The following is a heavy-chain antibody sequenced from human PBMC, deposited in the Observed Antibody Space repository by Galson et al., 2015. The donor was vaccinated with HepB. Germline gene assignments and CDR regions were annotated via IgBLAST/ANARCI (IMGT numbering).Heavy chain of an antibody. CDR1: GYTFTGYY. J-gene: IGHJ5*02. CDR3: ARAVVSSPLNWFDP. CDR2: INPNSGGT. D-gene: IGHD6-13*01. V-gene: IGHV1-2*02. Sequence: SVKVSCKASGYTFTGYYMHWVRQAPGQGLEWMGWINPNSGGTNYAQKFQGRVTMTRDTSISTAYMELSRLRFDDTAVYYCARAVVSSPLNWFDPWGQGTLVTVSS.